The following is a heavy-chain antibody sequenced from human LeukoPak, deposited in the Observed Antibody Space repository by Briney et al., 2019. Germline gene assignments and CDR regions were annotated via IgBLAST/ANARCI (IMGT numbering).Heavy chain of an antibody. J-gene: IGHJ4*02. CDR1: GFTFSSYG. CDR3: ARESTVVTPGIDY. V-gene: IGHV3-33*01. Sequence: PGRSLRLSCAASGFTFSSYGMHWVRQAPGKGLEWVAVIWYDGSNKYYADSVKGRFTISRDNSKNTLYLQMNSLRAEDTAVYYCARESTVVTPGIDYWGQGTLVTVSS. CDR2: IWYDGSNK. D-gene: IGHD4-23*01.